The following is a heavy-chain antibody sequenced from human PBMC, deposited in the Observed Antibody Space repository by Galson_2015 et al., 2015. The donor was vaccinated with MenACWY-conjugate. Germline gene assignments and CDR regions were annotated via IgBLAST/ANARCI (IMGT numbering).Heavy chain of an antibody. Sequence: LRLSCAASGFTFSSYEMNWVRQAPGKGLEWVSYIGSSSSMIYYADSVKGQFTVSRDNAKNSLYLQMNSLRAEDTAVYFCATSWGGDSRYFDLWGRGTLVTVSS. CDR3: ATSWGGDSRYFDL. V-gene: IGHV3-48*03. CDR1: GFTFSSYE. D-gene: IGHD2-21*01. J-gene: IGHJ2*01. CDR2: IGSSSSMI.